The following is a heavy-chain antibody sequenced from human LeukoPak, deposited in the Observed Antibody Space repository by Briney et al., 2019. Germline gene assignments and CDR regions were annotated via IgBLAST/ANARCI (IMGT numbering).Heavy chain of an antibody. Sequence: ASVKVSCKVSGYTLTELSMHWVRQAPGKGLEWTGGFDPEDGETIYAQKFQGRVTMTEDTSTDTAYMELSSLRSEDTAVYYCATARFLEWLLLGEVWGQGTLVTVSS. D-gene: IGHD3-3*01. J-gene: IGHJ4*02. CDR1: GYTLTELS. V-gene: IGHV1-24*01. CDR3: ATARFLEWLLLGEV. CDR2: FDPEDGET.